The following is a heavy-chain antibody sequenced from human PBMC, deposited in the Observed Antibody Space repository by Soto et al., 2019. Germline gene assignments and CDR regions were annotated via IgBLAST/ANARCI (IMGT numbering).Heavy chain of an antibody. Sequence: WGSLRLCCAASVFTFSSYAMHWVRQAPGKGLDLVAVISYDGSNKYYADSVKGRFTISRDNSKNTLYLQMNSLRAEDTAVYYCARPYCTNGVCYNSYYYGMDVWGHGTTVTVSS. CDR2: ISYDGSNK. V-gene: IGHV3-30-3*01. D-gene: IGHD2-8*01. J-gene: IGHJ6*01. CDR1: VFTFSSYA. CDR3: ARPYCTNGVCYNSYYYGMDV.